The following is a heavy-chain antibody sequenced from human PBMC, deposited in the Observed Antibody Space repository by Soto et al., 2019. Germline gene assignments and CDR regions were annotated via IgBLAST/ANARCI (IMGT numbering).Heavy chain of an antibody. Sequence: QVQLVQSGAEEKKPGASVKVSCKASGYTFTSYAMSWVRQAPGQRLEWMGWINAGNGNTKYSQKLQGRGTITRETSASTAYMELSSRRSEDTAVYYCARDQRIAFDYWGQGTLVNVSS. D-gene: IGHD6-25*01. J-gene: IGHJ4*02. CDR1: GYTFTSYA. V-gene: IGHV1-3*05. CDR3: ARDQRIAFDY. CDR2: INAGNGNT.